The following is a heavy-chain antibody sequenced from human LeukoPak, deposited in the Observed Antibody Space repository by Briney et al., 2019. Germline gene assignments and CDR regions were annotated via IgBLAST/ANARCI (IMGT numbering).Heavy chain of an antibody. CDR1: GYTLTELS. V-gene: IGHV1-24*01. CDR2: FDPEDGET. Sequence: ASVRVPCKVSGYTLTELSMHWVRQAPGKGLEWMGGFDPEDGETIYAQKFQGRVTMTEDTSTDTAYMELSSLRSEDTAVYYCAINYYDSSGPPDYWGQGTLVTVSS. D-gene: IGHD3-22*01. CDR3: AINYYDSSGPPDY. J-gene: IGHJ4*02.